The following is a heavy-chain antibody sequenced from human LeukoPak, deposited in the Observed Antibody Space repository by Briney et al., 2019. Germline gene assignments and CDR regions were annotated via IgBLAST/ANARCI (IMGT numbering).Heavy chain of an antibody. J-gene: IGHJ4*02. Sequence: GSLRLSCAASGFTFSNAWMSWVRQPPGKGLEWIGEIYHSGSTNYNPSLKSRVSISVDKSKSQFSLTLSSVTAADTAVYYCARQKVYYFDYWGQGTLVTVSS. CDR3: ARQKVYYFDY. D-gene: IGHD2-8*01. CDR1: GFTFSNAW. V-gene: IGHV4-4*02. CDR2: IYHSGST.